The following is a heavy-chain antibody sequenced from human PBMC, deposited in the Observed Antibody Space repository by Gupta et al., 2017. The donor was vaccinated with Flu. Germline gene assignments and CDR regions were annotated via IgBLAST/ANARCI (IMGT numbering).Heavy chain of an antibody. J-gene: IGHJ4*02. CDR3: ARQVIDSSGSYHFDY. V-gene: IGHV4-59*01. D-gene: IGHD2-15*01. Sequence: QVQLQESGPGLVKPSETLSLTCTVSGGSISTYFWNWIRQPPGKGLEWIGFISDSGSTKYNPSLESRVTISADTSKSQFSLELRSVAAADTALYYCARQVIDSSGSYHFDYWGQGALVTVSS. CDR2: ISDSGST. CDR1: GGSISTYF.